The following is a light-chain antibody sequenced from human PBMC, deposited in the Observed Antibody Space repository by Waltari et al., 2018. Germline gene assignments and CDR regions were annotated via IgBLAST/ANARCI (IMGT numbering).Light chain of an antibody. CDR1: NIGSKN. Sequence: SYELTQPLSVSVALGQTAIITCGGNNIGSKNVHWFQQRPGQAPVLVIYRDTNRPSGIPERFSGSNSGNTATLTISRAQAGDEADYYCQVWDSSTAVFGGGTKLTVL. CDR3: QVWDSSTAV. J-gene: IGLJ3*02. CDR2: RDT. V-gene: IGLV3-9*01.